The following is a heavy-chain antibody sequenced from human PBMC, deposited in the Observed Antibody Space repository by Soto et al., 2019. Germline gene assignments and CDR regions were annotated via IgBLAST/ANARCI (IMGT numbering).Heavy chain of an antibody. Sequence: GGSLRLSCAATGFTFGFNALSWVRQAPGKGLEWVSSISAGGVSTNYADSVKGRFTISRDTSNGIAYLQMNSLNIEDSAVYYCSGAESPDTAYFSLYWGQGTPVTVSS. J-gene: IGHJ4*02. CDR3: SGAESPDTAYFSLY. CDR1: GFTFGFNA. CDR2: ISAGGVST. D-gene: IGHD1-26*01. V-gene: IGHV3-23*01.